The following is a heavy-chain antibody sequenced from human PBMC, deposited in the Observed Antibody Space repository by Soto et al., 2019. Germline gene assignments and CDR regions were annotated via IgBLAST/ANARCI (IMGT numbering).Heavy chain of an antibody. D-gene: IGHD1-26*01. V-gene: IGHV1-69*13. J-gene: IGHJ3*02. CDR2: IIPIFGTA. CDR1: GGTFSSYA. Sequence: SVKVSCKASGGTFSSYAISWVRQAPGQGLEWMGGIIPIFGTANYAQKFQGRVTITADESASTAYMELSSLRSEDTAVYYCARDCPGATTSAFDIWGQGTMVTVSS. CDR3: ARDCPGATTSAFDI.